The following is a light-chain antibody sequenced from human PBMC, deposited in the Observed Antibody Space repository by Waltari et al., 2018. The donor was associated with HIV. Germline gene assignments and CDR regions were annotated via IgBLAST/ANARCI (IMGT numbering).Light chain of an antibody. CDR2: EVS. CDR1: SNDPRNYTT. J-gene: IGLJ3*02. CDR3: TSYISSSSPV. Sequence: QSALTQPASVSWSPGQSITISCTGTSNDPRNYTTVSWYPHHPGKAPKVIIYEVSIRPSGVSSRFSGSISANTASLTISGLQAEDEADYFCTSYISSSSPVFGGGTKVTVL. V-gene: IGLV2-14*01.